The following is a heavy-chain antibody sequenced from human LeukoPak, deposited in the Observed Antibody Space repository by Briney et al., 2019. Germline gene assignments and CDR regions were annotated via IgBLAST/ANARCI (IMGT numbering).Heavy chain of an antibody. CDR1: GYTFTSYG. Sequence: ASVKVSCKASGYTFTSYGISWVRQAPGQGLEWMGGIIPIFGTANYAQKFQGRVTMTTDTSTSTAYMELRSLRSDDTAVYYCARGGYIVATTVQIDAFDIWGQGTMVTVSS. V-gene: IGHV1-18*01. CDR3: ARGGYIVATTVQIDAFDI. D-gene: IGHD5-12*01. J-gene: IGHJ3*02. CDR2: IIPIFGTA.